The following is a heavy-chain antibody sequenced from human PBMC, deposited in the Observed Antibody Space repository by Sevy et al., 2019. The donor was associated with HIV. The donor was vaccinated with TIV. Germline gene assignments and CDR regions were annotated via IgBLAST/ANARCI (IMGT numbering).Heavy chain of an antibody. J-gene: IGHJ4*02. D-gene: IGHD5-18*01. CDR2: IRSKAKNYAT. V-gene: IGHV3-73*01. CDR3: TPAGYGFDY. CDR1: GFTFSGSD. Sequence: GGSLRLSCAASGFTFSGSDMHWVRQASGKGLEWVGRIRSKAKNYATAYAASVKGRFTISRDDSKNTAYLQMNSLKTEDTAVYFCTPAGYGFDYWGQGNLVTVSS.